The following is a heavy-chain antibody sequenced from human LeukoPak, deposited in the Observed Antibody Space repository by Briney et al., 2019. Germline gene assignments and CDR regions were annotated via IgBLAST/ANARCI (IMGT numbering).Heavy chain of an antibody. D-gene: IGHD1-26*01. J-gene: IGHJ5*02. CDR1: GFTFSSYG. CDR3: AKVQSGSYFGNWFDP. Sequence: GGSLRLSCAASGFTFSSYGMSWVRQAPGKGLEWVSAISGNGGSTYYADSVQGRFTISRDNSKNTLYLQMNSLRAEDTAVYYCAKVQSGSYFGNWFDPWGQGTLVTVSS. V-gene: IGHV3-23*01. CDR2: ISGNGGST.